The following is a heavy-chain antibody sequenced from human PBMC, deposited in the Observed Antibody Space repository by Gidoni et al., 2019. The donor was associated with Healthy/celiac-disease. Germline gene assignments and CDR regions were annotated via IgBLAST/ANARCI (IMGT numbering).Heavy chain of an antibody. CDR1: GFTFSSYW. CDR2: INSDGSST. D-gene: IGHD2-15*01. CDR3: AREGYCSGGSCYSFDY. J-gene: IGHJ4*02. Sequence: EVQLVESGGGLVQPGGSLRLSCAASGFTFSSYWMHWVRHAPGKGLVWVSRINSDGSSTSYADSVKGRFTISRDNAKNTLYLQMNSLRAEDTAVYYCAREGYCSGGSCYSFDYWGQGTLVTVSS. V-gene: IGHV3-74*01.